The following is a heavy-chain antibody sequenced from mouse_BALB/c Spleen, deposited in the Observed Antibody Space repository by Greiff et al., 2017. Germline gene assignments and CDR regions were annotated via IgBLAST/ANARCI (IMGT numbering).Heavy chain of an antibody. V-gene: IGHV5-12-2*01. CDR3: ARHHGSSYAMDY. J-gene: IGHJ4*01. D-gene: IGHD1-1*01. Sequence: EVQLVESGGGLVKLGGSLKLSCAASGFTFSSYTMSWVRQTPEKRLEWVAYISNGGGSTYYPDTVKGRFTISRDNAKNTLYLQMSSLKSEDTAMYYCARHHGSSYAMDYWGQGTSVTVSS. CDR1: GFTFSSYT. CDR2: ISNGGGST.